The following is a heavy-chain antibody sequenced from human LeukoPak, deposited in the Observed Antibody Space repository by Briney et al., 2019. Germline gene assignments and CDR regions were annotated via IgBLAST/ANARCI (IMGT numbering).Heavy chain of an antibody. CDR3: ARPYHGSGSSLGWFDP. Sequence: GESLKISCKGSGYSFTSYWIGWVRQMPGKGLEWMGIIYPGDSDIRYSPSFQGQVTISADKSISTAYLQWSSLKASDTAMYYCARPYHGSGSSLGWFDPWGQGTLVTVSS. D-gene: IGHD3-10*01. CDR1: GYSFTSYW. CDR2: IYPGDSDI. V-gene: IGHV5-51*01. J-gene: IGHJ5*02.